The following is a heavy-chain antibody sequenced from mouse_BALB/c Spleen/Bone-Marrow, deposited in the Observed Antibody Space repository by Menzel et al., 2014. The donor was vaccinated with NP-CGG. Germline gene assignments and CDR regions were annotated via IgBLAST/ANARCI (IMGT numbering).Heavy chain of an antibody. V-gene: IGHV1-7*01. D-gene: IGHD2-1*01. Sequence: VQLQQSGAELAKPGASVKMSCKASGYTFTSYWMHWVKPRPGRGREWIGYINPSTGYTDYNQKFNDKATLTADKSSSTAYMQLSSLTSKDSAVYYCARGNPLYAMDYWGQGTSVTVSS. CDR2: INPSTGYT. CDR3: ARGNPLYAMDY. J-gene: IGHJ4*01. CDR1: GYTFTSYW.